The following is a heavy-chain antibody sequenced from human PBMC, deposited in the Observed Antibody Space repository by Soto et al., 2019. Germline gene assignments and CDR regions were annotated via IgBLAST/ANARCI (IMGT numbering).Heavy chain of an antibody. Sequence: SVSNAWMNWVRQAPGKGLEWVGRIKSKTDGGTTDYAAPVKGRFTISRDDSKNTLYLQMNSLKTADTDVYYCITGFTRLGAFDIWGQGTMVTVSS. J-gene: IGHJ3*02. CDR2: IKSKTDGGTT. D-gene: IGHD6-6*01. CDR3: ITGFTRLGAFDI. CDR1: SVSNAW. V-gene: IGHV3-15*07.